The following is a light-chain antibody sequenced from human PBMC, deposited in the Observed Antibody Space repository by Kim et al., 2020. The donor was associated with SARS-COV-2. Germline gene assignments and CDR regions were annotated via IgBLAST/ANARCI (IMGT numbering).Light chain of an antibody. CDR2: WAS. CDR1: QSVLYSSNNKNY. Sequence: DIVMTQSPDSLAVSLGERATINCKSSQSVLYSSNNKNYLAWYQQKPRQPPKLLIYWASTRESGVPDRFSGSGSGTDFTLTISSLQAEDVAVCYCQQYYSTPLTFGQGTKVDIK. V-gene: IGKV4-1*01. J-gene: IGKJ1*01. CDR3: QQYYSTPLT.